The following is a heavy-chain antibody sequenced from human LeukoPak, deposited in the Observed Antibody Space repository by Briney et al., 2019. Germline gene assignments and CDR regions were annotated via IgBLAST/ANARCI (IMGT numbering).Heavy chain of an antibody. Sequence: PGGSLRLSCAASGFTFSTYWMHWVRQAPGKGLVWVSRVNGDGSSTTYADSVKGRFTISRDNAKNTLYLQMNSLRVEDTAVYYCARDTRLRRYFDYWGQGTLVTVSS. CDR3: ARDTRLRRYFDY. CDR1: GFTFSTYW. V-gene: IGHV3-74*03. CDR2: VNGDGSST. D-gene: IGHD4-17*01. J-gene: IGHJ4*02.